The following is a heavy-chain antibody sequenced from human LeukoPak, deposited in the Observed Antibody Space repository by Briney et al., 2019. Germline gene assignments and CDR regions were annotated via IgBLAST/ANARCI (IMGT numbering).Heavy chain of an antibody. V-gene: IGHV3-66*01. CDR1: GFTFSSYW. D-gene: IGHD3-16*02. CDR2: IYSGGST. CDR3: AREYYDYVWGSYRPLDY. J-gene: IGHJ4*02. Sequence: QTGGSLRLSCAASGFTFSSYWMSWVRQAPGKGLEWVSVIYSGGSTYSADSVKGRFTISRDNSKNTLYLQMNSLRAEDTAVYYCAREYYDYVWGSYRPLDYWGQGTLVTVSS.